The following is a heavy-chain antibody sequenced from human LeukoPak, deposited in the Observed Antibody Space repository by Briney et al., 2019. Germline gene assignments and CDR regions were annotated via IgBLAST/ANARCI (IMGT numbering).Heavy chain of an antibody. D-gene: IGHD6-13*01. CDR3: AREPRPTPYSSSWDAFDI. V-gene: IGHV3-21*01. Sequence: PGGSLRLSCAASGFTFSTYNMNWVRQAPGKGLEWVSSISSSSYYIYYADSVKGRFTISRDNAENSVYLQMNSLRAEDTAVYYCAREPRPTPYSSSWDAFDIWGQGTMVTVSS. CDR2: ISSSSYYI. J-gene: IGHJ3*02. CDR1: GFTFSTYN.